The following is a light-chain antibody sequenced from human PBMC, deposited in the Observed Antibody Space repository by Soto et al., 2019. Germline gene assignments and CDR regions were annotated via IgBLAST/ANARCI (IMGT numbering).Light chain of an antibody. CDR3: IQFSHFPRT. Sequence: VLTQTPLSSPVTLGQPASISCRSSQSLVYSDGNTYLSWLQQRPGQPPRLLIYQVYNRFSGVPERFSGSGAGTDFTLKISRVEAEDVGVYSCIQFSHFPRTFGQGTKVEIK. CDR1: QSLVYSDGNTY. CDR2: QVY. J-gene: IGKJ1*01. V-gene: IGKV2-24*01.